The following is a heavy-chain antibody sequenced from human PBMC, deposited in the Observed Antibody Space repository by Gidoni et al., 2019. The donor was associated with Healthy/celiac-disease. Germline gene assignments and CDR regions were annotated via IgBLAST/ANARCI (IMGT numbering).Heavy chain of an antibody. Sequence: QVQLVQSGAEVKKPGSSVKVSCKASGGTFSSYAISWVRQAPGQGLEWMGRIIPILGIANYAKKFQGRVTITADKSPSTAYMELSSLRSEDTAVYYCASLYSSSSRSYGMDVWGQGTTVTVSS. CDR2: IIPILGIA. J-gene: IGHJ6*02. CDR1: GGTFSSYA. D-gene: IGHD6-6*01. V-gene: IGHV1-69*04. CDR3: ASLYSSSSRSYGMDV.